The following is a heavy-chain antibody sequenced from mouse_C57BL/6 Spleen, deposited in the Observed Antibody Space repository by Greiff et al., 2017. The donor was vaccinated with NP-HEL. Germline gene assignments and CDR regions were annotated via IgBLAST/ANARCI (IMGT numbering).Heavy chain of an antibody. V-gene: IGHV1-82*01. J-gene: IGHJ2*01. CDR1: GYAFSSSW. CDR2: IYPGDGDT. Sequence: VKLMESGPELVKPGASVKISCKASGYAFSSSWMNWVKQRPGKGLEWIGRIYPGDGDTNYNGKFKGKATLTADKSSSTAYMQLSSLTSEDSAVYFCATNWDGFDYWGQGTTLTVSS. D-gene: IGHD4-1*01. CDR3: ATNWDGFDY.